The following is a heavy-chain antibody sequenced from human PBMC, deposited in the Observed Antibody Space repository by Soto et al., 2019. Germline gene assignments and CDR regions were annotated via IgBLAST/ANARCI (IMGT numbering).Heavy chain of an antibody. D-gene: IGHD5-18*01. J-gene: IGHJ6*02. CDR2: IRSKANSYAT. CDR3: TRHYGYSYGYYYYGMDV. Sequence: EVQLVESGGGLVQPGGSLKLSCAASGFTFSGSAMHWVRQASGKGLEWVDRIRSKANSYATAYAASVKGRFTISRDDSKNTAYLQMNSLKTEDTAVYYCTRHYGYSYGYYYYGMDVWGQGTTVTVSS. V-gene: IGHV3-73*02. CDR1: GFTFSGSA.